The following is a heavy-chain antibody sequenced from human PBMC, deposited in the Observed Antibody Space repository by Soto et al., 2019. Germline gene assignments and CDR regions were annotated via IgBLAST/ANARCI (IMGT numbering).Heavy chain of an antibody. CDR1: GGSISSGGYS. J-gene: IGHJ5*02. V-gene: IGHV4-30-2*01. Sequence: SETLSLTCAVSGGSISSGGYSWSWIRQPPGKGLEWIGYIYHSGSTYYNPSLKSRVTISVDRSKNQFSLKLSSVTAADTAVYYCARAGYCISTSCYAVNWFDPWGQGTLVTVSS. CDR2: IYHSGST. D-gene: IGHD2-2*01. CDR3: ARAGYCISTSCYAVNWFDP.